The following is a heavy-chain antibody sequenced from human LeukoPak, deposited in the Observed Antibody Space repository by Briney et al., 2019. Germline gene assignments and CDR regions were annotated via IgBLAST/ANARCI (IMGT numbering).Heavy chain of an antibody. CDR3: AKDPWGLDYGGMRWFDP. Sequence: GGSLRLSCAASGFTFSSYGMSWVRQAPGKGLEWVANIKQDGSEKYYVDSVKGRFTISRDSSKITLYLQMNSLRVEDTAVYYCAKDPWGLDYGGMRWFDPWGQGTLVTVSS. J-gene: IGHJ5*02. D-gene: IGHD4-23*01. V-gene: IGHV3-7*03. CDR2: IKQDGSEK. CDR1: GFTFSSYG.